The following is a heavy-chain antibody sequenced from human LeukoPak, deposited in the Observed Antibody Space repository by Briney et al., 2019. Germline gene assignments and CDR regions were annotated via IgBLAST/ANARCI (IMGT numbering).Heavy chain of an antibody. J-gene: IGHJ4*02. CDR2: IRYDTSNE. CDR1: GFSFNNYG. CDR3: ARGGTVIKALDF. D-gene: IGHD2-21*01. Sequence: GGSLRLSCGASGFSFNNYGMHWVRQAPGKGLEWLTFIRYDTSNEYYAVSVKGRFTISRDNSKNTLYLEINSLRPEDTAVYYCARGGTVIKALDFWGQGILVAVSS. V-gene: IGHV3-30*02.